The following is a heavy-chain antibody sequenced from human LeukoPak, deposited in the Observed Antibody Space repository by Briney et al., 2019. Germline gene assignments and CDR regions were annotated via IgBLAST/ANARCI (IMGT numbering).Heavy chain of an antibody. CDR2: IYYSGTT. V-gene: IGHV4-39*01. Sequence: SETLSLTCAVSDDSISSSSYYWGWIRQRPEEGLEWIGSIYYSGTTYYNPSLKSRVTISVGTSKNQFSLKLSSVTAADTALYFCARQSTSMSTCWGQGTLVTVSS. J-gene: IGHJ4*02. CDR3: ARQSTSMSTC. D-gene: IGHD3-3*02. CDR1: DDSISSSSYY.